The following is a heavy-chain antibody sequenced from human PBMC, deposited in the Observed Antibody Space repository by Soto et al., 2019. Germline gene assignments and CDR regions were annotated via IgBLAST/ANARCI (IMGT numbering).Heavy chain of an antibody. CDR1: GDSIRSYY. V-gene: IGHV4-59*01. J-gene: IGHJ6*02. Sequence: LSLTCTVSGDSIRSYYWTWIRQPPGKGLELIGYIYYSGSTRYNPSLKSRVTISVDMSKNQFSLKLSSVIAADTAVYYCARAYGGFDNGLDVWGQGTAVNVSS. D-gene: IGHD5-12*01. CDR3: ARAYGGFDNGLDV. CDR2: IYYSGST.